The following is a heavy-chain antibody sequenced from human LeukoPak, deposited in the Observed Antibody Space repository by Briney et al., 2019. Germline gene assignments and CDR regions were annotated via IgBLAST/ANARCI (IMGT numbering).Heavy chain of an antibody. V-gene: IGHV3-13*01. J-gene: IGHJ4*02. CDR1: GFTFSTYD. CDR2: ITSAGDR. CDR3: ARGYYDSSGYLRYDYFDY. Sequence: PGGSLRLSCAASGFTFSTYDMHWVRQATGKGLEWVSTITSAGDRYYPGSVKGRFTISRDNAKNSLYLQMNSLRAEDTAVYYCARGYYDSSGYLRYDYFDYWGQRTLVTVSS. D-gene: IGHD3-22*01.